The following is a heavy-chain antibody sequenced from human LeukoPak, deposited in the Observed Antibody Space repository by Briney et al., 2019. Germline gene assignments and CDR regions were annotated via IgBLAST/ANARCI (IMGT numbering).Heavy chain of an antibody. V-gene: IGHV4-39*07. D-gene: IGHD6-19*01. CDR1: GGSISSSSYY. CDR3: AREPPIAVAEKGYYFDY. Sequence: SETLSLTCTVSGGSISSSSYYWGWIRQPPGKGLEWIGSIYYSGGTYYNPSLKSRVTISVDTSKNQFSLKLSSVTAADTAVYYCAREPPIAVAEKGYYFDYWGQGTLVTVSS. J-gene: IGHJ4*02. CDR2: IYYSGGT.